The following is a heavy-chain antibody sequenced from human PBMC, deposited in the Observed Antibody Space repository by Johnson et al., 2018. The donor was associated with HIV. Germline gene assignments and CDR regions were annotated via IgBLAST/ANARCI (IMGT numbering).Heavy chain of an antibody. CDR1: GFTFSTNW. CDR3: ARAAYYDFWSGDFDAFDI. V-gene: IGHV3-74*02. J-gene: IGHJ3*02. D-gene: IGHD3-3*01. CDR2: INSDGSSA. Sequence: VQLVESGGGVVRPGGSLRLSCAASGFTFSTNWMHWVRQAPGKGLVWVSRINSDGSSASYAESVKGRFTISRDNAKNTLYLQMDSLGAEDTAVYYCARAAYYDFWSGDFDAFDIWGQGTMVTVSS.